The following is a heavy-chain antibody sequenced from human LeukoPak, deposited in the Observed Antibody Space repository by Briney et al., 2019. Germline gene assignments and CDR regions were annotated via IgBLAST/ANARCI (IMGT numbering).Heavy chain of an antibody. D-gene: IGHD6-6*01. CDR1: GFTFSSYG. CDR2: IRYDGSNK. J-gene: IGHJ6*03. CDR3: AKDRFSSSSEYYYYYYMDV. V-gene: IGHV3-30*02. Sequence: GGSLRLSCAASGFTFSSYGMHWVRQAPGKGLEWVAFIRYDGSNKYYADSVKGRFTISRDNSKSTLYLQMNSLRAEDTAVYYCAKDRFSSSSEYYYYYYMDVWGKGTTVAVSS.